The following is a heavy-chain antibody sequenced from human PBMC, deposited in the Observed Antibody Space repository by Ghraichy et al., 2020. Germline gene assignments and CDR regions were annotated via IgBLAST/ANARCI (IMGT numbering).Heavy chain of an antibody. CDR1: GCSISSSSYY. V-gene: IGHV4-39*07. D-gene: IGHD3-10*01. CDR3: ARAFGDKGEGNFWFYYYMDV. Sequence: SETLSLTCTVSGCSISSSSYYWGWIRQPPGKGLEWIGSIYYSGSTYYNPSLKSRVTISVDTSKNQFSLKLSSVTAADAAVYYCARAFGDKGEGNFWFYYYMDVWGKGTTVTVSS. CDR2: IYYSGST. J-gene: IGHJ6*03.